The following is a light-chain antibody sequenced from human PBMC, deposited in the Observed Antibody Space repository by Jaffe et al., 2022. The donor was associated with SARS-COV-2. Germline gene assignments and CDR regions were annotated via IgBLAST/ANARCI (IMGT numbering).Light chain of an antibody. Sequence: QSVLTQPPSVSGAPGQRVTISCTGSSSNIGAAYDVHWYQHLPGTAPKLLIYGSSNRPSGVPDRFSGSKSGTSASLAITGLQAEDEADYYCQSYDSSLSGYVFGTGTKVAVL. CDR2: GSS. J-gene: IGLJ1*01. CDR3: QSYDSSLSGYV. V-gene: IGLV1-40*01. CDR1: SSNIGAAYD.